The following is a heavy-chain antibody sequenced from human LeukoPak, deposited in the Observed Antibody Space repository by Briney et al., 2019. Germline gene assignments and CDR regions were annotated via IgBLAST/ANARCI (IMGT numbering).Heavy chain of an antibody. CDR1: GGSISSYY. J-gene: IGHJ4*02. CDR3: AREGDTALDY. CDR2: IYYSGST. Sequence: KSSETLSLTCTVSGGSISSYYWSWIRQPPGKGLEWIGYIYYSGSTNYNPSRKSRVTISVDTSKNQFSLKLSSVTAADTAVYYCAREGDTALDYWGQGTLVTVSS. V-gene: IGHV4-59*01. D-gene: IGHD5-18*01.